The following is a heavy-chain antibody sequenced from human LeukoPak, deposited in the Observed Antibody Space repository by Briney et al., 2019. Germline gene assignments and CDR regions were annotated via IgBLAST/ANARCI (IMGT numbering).Heavy chain of an antibody. CDR2: IYYSGST. V-gene: IGHV4-39*07. CDR1: GGSISSSSDY. J-gene: IGHJ4*02. CDR3: ARSSGYYSVLDY. D-gene: IGHD3-22*01. Sequence: SETLSLTCTVSGGSISSSSDYWGWIRQPPGKGLEWIGSIYYSGSTYYNPSLKSRVTISVDTSKNQFSLKLSSVTAADTAVYYCARSSGYYSVLDYWGQGTLVTVSS.